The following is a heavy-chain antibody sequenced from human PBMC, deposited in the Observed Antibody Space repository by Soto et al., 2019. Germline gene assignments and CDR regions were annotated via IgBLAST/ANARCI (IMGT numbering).Heavy chain of an antibody. V-gene: IGHV3-9*01. D-gene: IGHD6-13*01. CDR2: ISWNSGSI. J-gene: IGHJ4*02. CDR3: AKDGAQQLGDLGYFDY. Sequence: PGGSLRLSCAASGFTFDDYAMHWVRQAPGKGLEWVSGISWNSGSIGYADSVKGRFTISRDNAKNSLHLQMNSLRAEDTALYYCAKDGAQQLGDLGYFDYWGQGTLVTVSS. CDR1: GFTFDDYA.